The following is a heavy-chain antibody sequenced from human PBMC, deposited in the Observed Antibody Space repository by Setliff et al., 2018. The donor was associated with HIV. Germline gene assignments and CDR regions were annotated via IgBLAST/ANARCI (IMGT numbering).Heavy chain of an antibody. CDR1: GYTFTTYD. Sequence: SVKVSCKASGYTFTTYDITWVRQAPGQGPEWMGGIIPMYGVTNYAQKFQGRVTMTTDESTSTAYMELSSLRSEDTAVYYCALPYCGGGNCWSSASLPPAGWFDPWGQGTPVTVSS. V-gene: IGHV1-69*05. CDR3: ALPYCGGGNCWSSASLPPAGWFDP. J-gene: IGHJ5*02. D-gene: IGHD2-15*01. CDR2: IIPMYGVT.